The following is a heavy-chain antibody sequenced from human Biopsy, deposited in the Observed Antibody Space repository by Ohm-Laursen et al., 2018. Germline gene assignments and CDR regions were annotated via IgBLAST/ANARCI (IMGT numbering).Heavy chain of an antibody. D-gene: IGHD5-12*01. CDR3: ARVAGGYAYYYGMDV. CDR2: LYYDGIT. V-gene: IGHV4-38-2*01. J-gene: IGHJ6*02. CDR1: GYSVTNDYY. Sequence: SETLSLTCAVSGYSVTNDYYWGWIRQPPGKGLEWIGNLYYDGITYYNPSLKSRHAMSVDTSQNQFSLRLTSVTAADTAVYYCARVAGGYAYYYGMDVWGQGTTVIVSS.